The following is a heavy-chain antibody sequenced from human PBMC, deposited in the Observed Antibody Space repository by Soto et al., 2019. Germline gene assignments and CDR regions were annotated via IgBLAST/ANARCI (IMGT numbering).Heavy chain of an antibody. CDR1: GCSISGRDSY. D-gene: IGHD3-22*01. V-gene: IGHV4-39*03. Sequence: SAPMTVTCTVPGCSISGRDSYWCWIRQPPGKWLEWTRSFHYSRSTYYNPSLKSRVTISVDTSKNQLSLTVTSVTAADTAVYLGLIGFSPSHFEYWCQATLL. J-gene: IGHJ4*02. CDR3: LIGFSPSHFEY. CDR2: FHYSRST.